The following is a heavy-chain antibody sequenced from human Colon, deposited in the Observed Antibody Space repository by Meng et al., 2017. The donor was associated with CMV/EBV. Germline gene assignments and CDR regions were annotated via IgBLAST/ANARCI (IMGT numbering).Heavy chain of an antibody. D-gene: IGHD3-10*01. CDR2: IYYSGST. CDR1: GGSISSSSYY. Sequence: SETLSLTCSVSGGSISSSSYYWGWIRQPPGKGLEWIGSIYYSGSTYYNPSLKSRVTISVDTSKNQFSLKLSSVTAADTAVYYCARDYYGSGSYYYWGQGTLVTVSS. V-gene: IGHV4-39*07. J-gene: IGHJ4*02. CDR3: ARDYYGSGSYYY.